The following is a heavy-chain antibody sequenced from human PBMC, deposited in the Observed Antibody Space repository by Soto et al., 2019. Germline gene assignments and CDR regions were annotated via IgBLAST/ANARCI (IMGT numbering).Heavy chain of an antibody. Sequence: PSETLSLTCAVSGYSISSSNWWGWIRQPPGKGLEWIGYIYYSGTTYYNPSLKSRVTISVDTSKNQFSLKLSSVTAADTAVYYCARVRTWLRYGPTFDYWGQGTLVTVSS. J-gene: IGHJ4*02. CDR1: GYSISSSNW. V-gene: IGHV4-28*03. CDR2: IYYSGTT. D-gene: IGHD5-12*01. CDR3: ARVRTWLRYGPTFDY.